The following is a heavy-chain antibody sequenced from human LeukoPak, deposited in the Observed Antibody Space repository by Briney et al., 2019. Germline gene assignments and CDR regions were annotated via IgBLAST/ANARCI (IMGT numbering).Heavy chain of an antibody. J-gene: IGHJ3*02. V-gene: IGHV1-69*13. CDR1: GGTFSSYG. CDR2: IIPMFGTA. D-gene: IGHD6-19*01. CDR3: ARQPRKQWQRIGAFDI. Sequence: ASVKVSCKASGGTFSSYGISWVRQAPGQGLEWMGGIIPMFGTANYAQKFQGRVTITADESTSTAYMELSSLRSEDTAVYYCARQPRKQWQRIGAFDIWGQGTMVTVSS.